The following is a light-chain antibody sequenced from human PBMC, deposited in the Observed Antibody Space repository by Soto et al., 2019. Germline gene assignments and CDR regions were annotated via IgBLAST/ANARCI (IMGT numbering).Light chain of an antibody. Sequence: QSALTQPRSVSGSPGQSVTISCTGTRSDIGGYNFVSWYQQHPGQAPKLIIYDVIKRPSGVPDRFSGSKSGNTASLTIYGLQAEDEADYYCCSYAGGYTHVFGTRTKGTV. CDR2: DVI. J-gene: IGLJ1*01. CDR3: CSYAGGYTHV. V-gene: IGLV2-11*01. CDR1: RSDIGGYNF.